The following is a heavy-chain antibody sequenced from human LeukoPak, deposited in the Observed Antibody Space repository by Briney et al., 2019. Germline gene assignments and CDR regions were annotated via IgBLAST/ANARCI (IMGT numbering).Heavy chain of an antibody. CDR2: VYYTGVT. Sequence: SETLSLTCTVSGGYIITSVHYSGWIRQPPGKGLEWIGSVYYTGVTSTNPFFRSRMSISVDTSKNQFSLNLTSVTAADAAVYYCARERSSSGGHNWFDPWGQGTLVTVSS. V-gene: IGHV4-39*07. D-gene: IGHD4-23*01. CDR3: ARERSSSGGHNWFDP. J-gene: IGHJ5*02. CDR1: GGYIITSVHY.